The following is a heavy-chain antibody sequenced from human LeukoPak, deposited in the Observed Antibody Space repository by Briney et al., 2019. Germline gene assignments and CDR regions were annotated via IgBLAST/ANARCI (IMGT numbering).Heavy chain of an antibody. CDR1: GYTFTSYG. CDR2: ISAYNGNT. J-gene: IGHJ4*02. V-gene: IGHV1-18*01. Sequence: ASVKVSCKASGYTFTSYGISWVRQAPGQGLEWMGWISAYNGNTNYAQKLQGRVTMTTDTSTSTAYMELRSLRSDDTAVYYCARVPPNRIFIAAAGEVDHWGQGTLVTVSS. D-gene: IGHD6-13*01. CDR3: ARVPPNRIFIAAAGEVDH.